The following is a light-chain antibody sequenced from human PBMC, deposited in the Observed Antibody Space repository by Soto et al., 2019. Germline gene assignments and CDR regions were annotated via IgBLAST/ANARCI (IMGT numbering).Light chain of an antibody. CDR1: QSISSY. V-gene: IGKV1-39*01. CDR2: AAS. J-gene: IGKJ5*01. CDR3: QQIYNTPLA. Sequence: DTQMTQSPLFLSASVGDRVTITCRASQSISSYVNWYQHKPGKAPKLLIYAASRLQSGVPSRFSGSGSGTDFTLTISSLQPTDFATYYCQQIYNTPLAFGQGTRLEIK.